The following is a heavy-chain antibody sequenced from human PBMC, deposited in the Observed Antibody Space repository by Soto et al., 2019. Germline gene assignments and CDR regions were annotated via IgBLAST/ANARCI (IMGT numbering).Heavy chain of an antibody. CDR1: GGSFSGYY. V-gene: IGHV4-34*01. J-gene: IGHJ4*02. D-gene: IGHD3-10*01. CDR3: AGGELLNGLYYFDY. CDR2: INHSGST. Sequence: SETLSLTCAVYGGSFSGYYWSWIRQPPGKGLEWIGEINHSGSTNYNPSLKSRVTISVDTSKNQFSLKLSSVTAADTAVYYCAGGELLNGLYYFDYWGQGTLVTVSS.